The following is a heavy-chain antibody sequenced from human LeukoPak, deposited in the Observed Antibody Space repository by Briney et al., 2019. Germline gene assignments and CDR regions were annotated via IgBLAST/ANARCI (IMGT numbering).Heavy chain of an antibody. CDR2: ISWNGGNK. CDR1: GFTFDDYS. Sequence: GGSLRLSCAASGFTFDDYSMHWVRQPPGKGLEWVSLISWNGGNKYYADSVKGRFTISRDNSKNSLYLQMNSLRTEDTALYYCAKERGSSGYFDYWGQGTLVTVSS. V-gene: IGHV3-43*01. J-gene: IGHJ4*02. D-gene: IGHD6-6*01. CDR3: AKERGSSGYFDY.